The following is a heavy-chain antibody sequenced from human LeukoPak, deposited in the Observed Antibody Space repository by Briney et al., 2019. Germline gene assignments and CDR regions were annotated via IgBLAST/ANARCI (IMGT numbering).Heavy chain of an antibody. Sequence: GGSLRLSCAASGFTFSSYTMNWVRQAPGEGLEWVSYITSVGNTVYYADSVKGRFTISRDNAKNSLYLQMNSLRDEDTAVYYCARERNQLTLPIDYWGQGTLVTVSS. CDR3: ARERNQLTLPIDY. CDR2: ITSVGNTV. D-gene: IGHD1-1*01. J-gene: IGHJ4*02. V-gene: IGHV3-48*02. CDR1: GFTFSSYT.